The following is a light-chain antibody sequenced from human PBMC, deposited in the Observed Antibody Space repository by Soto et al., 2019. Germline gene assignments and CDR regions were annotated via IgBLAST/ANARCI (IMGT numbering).Light chain of an antibody. CDR2: DAS. Sequence: IPMTQSPSTLSASVGDRVTITCRASPSISSWLAWYQQKPGKAPKLLIYDASSLESGVPARFSGSGSGTEFTLTISSLQPDDFATYYCQQEKAFGQGTKVEIK. CDR1: PSISSW. J-gene: IGKJ1*01. V-gene: IGKV1-5*01. CDR3: QQEKA.